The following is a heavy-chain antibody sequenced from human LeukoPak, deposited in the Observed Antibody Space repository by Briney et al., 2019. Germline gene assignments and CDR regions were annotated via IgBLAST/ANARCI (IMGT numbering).Heavy chain of an antibody. D-gene: IGHD6-13*01. J-gene: IGHJ6*03. CDR2: ISWNSGSI. CDR3: AKDFGGLAAAGSSAYYYYMDV. V-gene: IGHV3-9*01. Sequence: GRSLRLSCAASGFTFDDYAMHWVRQAPGKGLEWVSGISWNSGSIGYADSVKGRFTISRDNAKNSLYLQMNSLRAEDTALYYCAKDFGGLAAAGSSAYYYYMDVWGKGTTVTVSS. CDR1: GFTFDDYA.